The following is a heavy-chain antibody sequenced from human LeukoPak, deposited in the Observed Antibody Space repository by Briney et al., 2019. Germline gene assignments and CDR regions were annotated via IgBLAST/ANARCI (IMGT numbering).Heavy chain of an antibody. CDR2: ISRSGSTK. CDR3: ASEGLYYYDSKPDY. CDR1: GFTFSDYN. J-gene: IGHJ4*02. Sequence: GGSLRLSCAASGFTFSDYNMRWIRQAPGKGLEWVSSISRSGSTKYYADSVKGRFTISRDNAKNSLFLQMNSLRAEDTAVYYCASEGLYYYDSKPDYWGQGTLVTVSS. D-gene: IGHD3-22*01. V-gene: IGHV3-11*01.